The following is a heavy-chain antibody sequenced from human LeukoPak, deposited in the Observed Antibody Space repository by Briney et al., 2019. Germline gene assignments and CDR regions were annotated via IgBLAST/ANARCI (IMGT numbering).Heavy chain of an antibody. Sequence: NPSETLSLTCSVSGGSISDFSISGYYWSWIRQPAGKGLEWIGRIYTNGNPNYSPSLKSRVTISVGTSKNQFFLELSSVTAADTAVYYCARDPAYDLWSGDYTDYWGQGTRVTVSS. V-gene: IGHV4-4*07. CDR3: ARDPAYDLWSGDYTDY. J-gene: IGHJ4*02. CDR2: IYTNGNP. D-gene: IGHD3/OR15-3a*01. CDR1: GGSISDFSISGYY.